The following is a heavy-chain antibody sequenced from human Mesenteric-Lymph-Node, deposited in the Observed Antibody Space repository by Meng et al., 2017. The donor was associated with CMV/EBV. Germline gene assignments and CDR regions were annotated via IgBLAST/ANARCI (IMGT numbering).Heavy chain of an antibody. CDR2: IYYSGST. CDR3: ARNLADWNGYYGMDV. V-gene: IGHV4-61*01. D-gene: IGHD1-1*01. CDR1: GGSVNSGSYY. Sequence: SETLSLTCTVSGGSVNSGSYYWSWIRQPPGKGLEWIGYIYYSGSTNYNPSLKSRVTISVDTSKNQFSLKLSSVTAADTAVYYCARNLADWNGYYGMDVWGQGTTVTVSS. J-gene: IGHJ6*02.